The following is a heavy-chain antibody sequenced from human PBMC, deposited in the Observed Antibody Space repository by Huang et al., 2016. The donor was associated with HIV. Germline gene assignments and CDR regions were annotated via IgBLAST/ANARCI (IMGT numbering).Heavy chain of an antibody. D-gene: IGHD5-18*01. Sequence: QVLLVQSGAEVRKPGSSVKVSCTAFVGTFSSYAISWVRQAPGQGLEWMGGIIPILGTANYTQKFQGRVTITVDESTNTGYMELTRLTSEDTAVYYCARTAYSYGFRQGYNWFDPWGQGTPVTVSS. CDR2: IIPILGTA. V-gene: IGHV1-69*13. CDR3: ARTAYSYGFRQGYNWFDP. J-gene: IGHJ5*02. CDR1: VGTFSSYA.